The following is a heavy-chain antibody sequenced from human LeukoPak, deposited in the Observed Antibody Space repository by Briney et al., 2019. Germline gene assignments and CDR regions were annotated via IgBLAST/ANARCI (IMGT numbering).Heavy chain of an antibody. CDR2: ISSGSKYI. CDR1: GFTFSSYA. CDR3: ARALSYSYGSMDF. Sequence: GGSLRLSCAASGFTFSSYAMSWVRQAPGKGLEWVSSISSGSKYIYNADSVKGRFTISRDNAKNSLYLQMNSLRAGDTAVYYCARALSYSYGSMDFWGQGTLVIVSS. J-gene: IGHJ4*02. V-gene: IGHV3-21*01. D-gene: IGHD5-18*01.